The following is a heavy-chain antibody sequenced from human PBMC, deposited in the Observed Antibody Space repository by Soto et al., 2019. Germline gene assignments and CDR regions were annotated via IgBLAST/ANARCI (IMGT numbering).Heavy chain of an antibody. V-gene: IGHV3-23*01. Sequence: GGSLRLSCAASGFTFGSYAMSWVRQVPGKGLEWVSSISGSGDSTYYAKSVKGRFTISRDSSKNTLYLQMNSLRAEDTAIYYISKGHTETKSDPEYWGQGTLVTVSS. D-gene: IGHD4-4*01. CDR2: ISGSGDST. CDR1: GFTFGSYA. CDR3: SKGHTETKSDPEY. J-gene: IGHJ4*02.